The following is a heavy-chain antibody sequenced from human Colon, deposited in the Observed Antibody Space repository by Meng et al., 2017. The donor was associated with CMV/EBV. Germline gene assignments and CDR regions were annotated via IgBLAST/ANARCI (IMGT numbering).Heavy chain of an antibody. CDR2: IIPIFGTA. V-gene: IGHV1-69*05. D-gene: IGHD2-2*01. CDR3: ARTVVPAETGDYYYYGMDV. CDR1: GGTFSSYA. J-gene: IGHJ6*02. Sequence: SVKVSCKASGGTFSSYAISWVRQAPGQGLEWMGGIIPIFGTANYAQKFQGRVTITTDESTSTAYMELSSLRSEDTAVYYCARTVVPAETGDYYYYGMDVWGQGTTVTVSS.